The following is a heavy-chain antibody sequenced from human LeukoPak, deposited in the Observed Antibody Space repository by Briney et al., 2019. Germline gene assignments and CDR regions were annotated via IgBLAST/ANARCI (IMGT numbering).Heavy chain of an antibody. V-gene: IGHV3-21*01. J-gene: IGHJ4*03. CDR3: ARDRYFGY. CDR2: ITRSSYI. CDR1: GFTFSTYS. Sequence: PGGSLRLSCAASGFTFSTYSMNWVRQAPGKGLQWVSSITRSSYIYYADSVKGRFTISRDNAKNSLFLQMNSLRDEDTAVYYCARDRYFGYWGQGTLVTASS.